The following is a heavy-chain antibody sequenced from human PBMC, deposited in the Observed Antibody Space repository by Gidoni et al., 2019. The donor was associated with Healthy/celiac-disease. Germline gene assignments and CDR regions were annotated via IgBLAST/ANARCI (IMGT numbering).Heavy chain of an antibody. D-gene: IGHD6-19*01. CDR2: IWLDGSNK. CDR1: GFTSSSSG. J-gene: IGHJ6*02. CDR3: ARDLADQADLPYGMDV. Sequence: QVQLVESGGGVVQPGRSLRLSCSASGFTSSSSGMPWVRQAPGKGLGWVAVIWLDGSNKYYADSVKGRFTISRDNSKNTLYLQMNSLRAEDTAVYYCARDLADQADLPYGMDVWGQGTTVTVSS. V-gene: IGHV3-33*01.